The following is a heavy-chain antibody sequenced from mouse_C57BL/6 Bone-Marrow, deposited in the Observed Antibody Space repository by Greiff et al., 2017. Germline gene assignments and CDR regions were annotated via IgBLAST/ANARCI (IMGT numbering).Heavy chain of an antibody. D-gene: IGHD1-2*01. Sequence: QVQLKQSGPGLVQPSQSLSITCTVSGFSLTSYGVHWVRQSPGKGLEWLGVIWSGGSTDYNAAFISRLSISKDNSKSQVFFKMNSLQADDTAIYYCARNRDHGGPGCAYWGQGTLVTVSA. J-gene: IGHJ3*01. CDR2: IWSGGST. V-gene: IGHV2-2*01. CDR1: GFSLTSYG. CDR3: ARNRDHGGPGCAY.